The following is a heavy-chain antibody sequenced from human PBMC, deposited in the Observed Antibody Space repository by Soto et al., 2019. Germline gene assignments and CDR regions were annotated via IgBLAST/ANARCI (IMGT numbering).Heavy chain of an antibody. D-gene: IGHD2-2*01. CDR1: GFTFSSYN. J-gene: IGHJ4*02. V-gene: IGHV3-48*01. CDR3: ARDSFSPFDY. Sequence: PGESLKISCAASGFTFSSYNINWVRQAPGKGLEWVSFISSSSDTIHYADSVEGRFTISRDNAKNSLYLQMNSLRADDTAVYYCARDSFSPFDYWGQGTLVTVSS. CDR2: ISSSSDTI.